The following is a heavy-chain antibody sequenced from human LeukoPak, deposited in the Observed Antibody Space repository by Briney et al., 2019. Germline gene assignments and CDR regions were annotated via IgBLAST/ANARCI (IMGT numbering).Heavy chain of an antibody. J-gene: IGHJ3*02. V-gene: IGHV3-48*01. CDR1: GFTFSSYS. CDR2: ISSSSRTI. CDR3: AKSSSWYVGDAFDI. D-gene: IGHD6-13*01. Sequence: GRSLRLSCAASGFTFSSYSMNWVRQAPGKGLEWVSYISSSSRTIYYADSVKGRFTISRDNAKNSLYLQMNSLRAEDMALYYCAKSSSWYVGDAFDIWGQGTMVTVSS.